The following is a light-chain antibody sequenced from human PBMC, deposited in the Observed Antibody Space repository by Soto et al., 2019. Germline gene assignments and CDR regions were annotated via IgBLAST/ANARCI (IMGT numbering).Light chain of an antibody. J-gene: IGLJ3*02. Sequence: QAVLTQPASVSGSLGQSITISCTGTSSNVGTYNLVSWYQQHPGKAPKLMMYEGDKRPSRVSTRFSGSKSGNTASLTISGLQAEDEADYYCCSYAGKFTWVFGGGTKVTVL. CDR1: SSNVGTYNL. V-gene: IGLV2-23*01. CDR2: EGD. CDR3: CSYAGKFTWV.